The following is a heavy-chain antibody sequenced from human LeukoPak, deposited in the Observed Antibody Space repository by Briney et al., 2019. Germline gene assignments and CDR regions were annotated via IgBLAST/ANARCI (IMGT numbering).Heavy chain of an antibody. Sequence: GGSLRLSCAASGFTFSSYSMNWVRQAPGKGLEWVSSISSSSSYIYYADSVKGRFTISRDNAKNPLYLQMNSLRAEDTAVYYCARDATAPAGAAAGTGPGVYFDYWGQGTVVSVSS. CDR2: ISSSSSYI. D-gene: IGHD6-13*01. CDR3: ARDATAPAGAAAGTGPGVYFDY. V-gene: IGHV3-21*01. J-gene: IGHJ4*02. CDR1: GFTFSSYS.